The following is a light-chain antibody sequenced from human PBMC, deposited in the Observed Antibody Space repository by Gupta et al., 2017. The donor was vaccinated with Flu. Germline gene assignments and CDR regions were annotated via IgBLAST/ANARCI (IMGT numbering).Light chain of an antibody. J-gene: IGKJ4*01. CDR3: QQYNSYPLT. V-gene: IGKV1-5*03. Sequence: HSTLSASVGDRLTITCRASQSISSWLAWYQQKPGKAPKLLIYKASSLESGVPSRFSGSRSGTDFTLTISSLLPDDFATYYCQQYNSYPLTFGGGTKVEIK. CDR2: KAS. CDR1: QSISSW.